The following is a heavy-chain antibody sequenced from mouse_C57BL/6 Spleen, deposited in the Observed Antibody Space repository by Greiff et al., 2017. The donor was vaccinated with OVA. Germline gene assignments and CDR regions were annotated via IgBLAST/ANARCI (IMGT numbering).Heavy chain of an antibody. D-gene: IGHD1-1*01. CDR1: GFTFSSYG. Sequence: EVKLMESGGDLVKPGGSLKLSCAASGFTFSSYGMSWVRQTPDKRLEWVATISSGGSYTYYPDSVKGRFTISSDNAKNTLYLQMSSLKSEDTAMYYCARPLYYGSSYDWYFDVWGTGTTVTVSS. V-gene: IGHV5-6*01. J-gene: IGHJ1*03. CDR3: ARPLYYGSSYDWYFDV. CDR2: ISSGGSYT.